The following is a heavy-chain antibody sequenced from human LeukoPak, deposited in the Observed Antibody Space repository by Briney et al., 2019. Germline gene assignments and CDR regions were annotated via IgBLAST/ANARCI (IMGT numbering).Heavy chain of an antibody. CDR2: IDHSGST. D-gene: IGHD3-22*01. CDR3: ARDLGRVTMIDSAGGAFDI. CDR1: GYSISSGYY. J-gene: IGHJ3*02. Sequence: SETLSLTCTVSGYSISSGYYWGWIRQPPGKGLEWTGSIDHSGSTYYNPSLKSRITISVDTSKNQFSLKLSSVTAADTAVYYCARDLGRVTMIDSAGGAFDIWGQGTMVTVSS. V-gene: IGHV4-38-2*02.